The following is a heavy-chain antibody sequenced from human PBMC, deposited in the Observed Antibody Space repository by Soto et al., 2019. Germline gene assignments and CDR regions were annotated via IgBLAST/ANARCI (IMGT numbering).Heavy chain of an antibody. J-gene: IGHJ3*02. Sequence: GGSLRLSCAASGFTFSSYWMHWVRQAPGKGLVWVSSINSDGSSTSYADSVKGRFTISRDNAKNTLCLQMNSLRVEDTAVYFCASSLSYDSSGYVAFDIWGQGTMVTVSS. CDR1: GFTFSSYW. CDR3: ASSLSYDSSGYVAFDI. D-gene: IGHD3-22*01. CDR2: INSDGSST. V-gene: IGHV3-74*01.